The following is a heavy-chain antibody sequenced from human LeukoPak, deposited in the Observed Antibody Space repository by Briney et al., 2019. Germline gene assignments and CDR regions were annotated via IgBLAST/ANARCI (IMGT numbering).Heavy chain of an antibody. CDR2: IYSGGST. CDR1: GFTVIVNY. D-gene: IGHD6-13*01. Sequence: GGSLRLSCAASGFTVIVNYMSGVRQAPGKGLEWVSVIYSGGSTYYADSVKGRFTISRDNSKNTLYLQMNSLRAEDTAVYYCAREKAGTFDYWGQGTLVTVSS. V-gene: IGHV3-53*01. J-gene: IGHJ4*02. CDR3: AREKAGTFDY.